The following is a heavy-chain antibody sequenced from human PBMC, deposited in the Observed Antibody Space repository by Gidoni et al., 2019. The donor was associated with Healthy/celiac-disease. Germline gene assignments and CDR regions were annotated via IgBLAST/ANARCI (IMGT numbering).Heavy chain of an antibody. J-gene: IGHJ6*02. V-gene: IGHV1-69*01. CDR2: ISPIFGTA. Sequence: QVQLVQSGAEVKKPGSSVKVSCQASGGTFSSYAIRRVRQAPGEGLEWMGGISPIFGTAIYSQKFQGRVTITADESTSTAYMELSSLISEDTAVYYCATAAYGDYEHYYYGMDVWGQGTTVTVSS. CDR3: ATAAYGDYEHYYYGMDV. D-gene: IGHD4-17*01. CDR1: GGTFSSYA.